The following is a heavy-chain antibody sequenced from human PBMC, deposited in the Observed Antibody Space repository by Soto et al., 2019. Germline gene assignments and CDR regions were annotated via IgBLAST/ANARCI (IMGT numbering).Heavy chain of an antibody. CDR2: IIPHSGET. Sequence: QVQLVQSGAEVKRPGASVKVSCKASGYSFTGYYMHWVRQAPGQGLEWMGWIIPHSGETNYAQKCQARVTLTRDTAISTAYMQLSGLTSDDTAVDYCARETDDFTDGAHDLWGPGTLVTVSS. CDR3: ARETDDFTDGAHDL. CDR1: GYSFTGYY. J-gene: IGHJ5*02. V-gene: IGHV1-2*02. D-gene: IGHD2-21*02.